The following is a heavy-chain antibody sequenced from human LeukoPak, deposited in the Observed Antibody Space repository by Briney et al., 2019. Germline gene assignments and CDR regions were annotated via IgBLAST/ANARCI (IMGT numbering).Heavy chain of an antibody. CDR3: ATADYDILTGSPTYNWFDP. CDR2: ISTSSSYI. J-gene: IGHJ5*02. CDR1: GFTFSTYY. Sequence: GGSLRLSCAASGFTFSTYYMNWVRQAPGKGLEWVSSISTSSSYIYYADAVKGRFTISRDNAKNSLYLQINSLRAEDTAVYYCATADYDILTGSPTYNWFDPWGQGTLVTVSS. D-gene: IGHD3-9*01. V-gene: IGHV3-21*04.